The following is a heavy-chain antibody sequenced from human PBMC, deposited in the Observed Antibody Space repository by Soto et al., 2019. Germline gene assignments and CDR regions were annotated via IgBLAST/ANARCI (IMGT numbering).Heavy chain of an antibody. CDR2: ISGYSGNT. CDR1: GYTFTTYG. Sequence: ASVKVSCKASGYTFTTYGLSWVGQAPGQGLEWMGWISGYSGNTDYAKKFKGRVTMTTDTSTNTAYMELRTLSSDDTAVYYCATDSASSWYGDYDYWGQGTLVTVSS. J-gene: IGHJ4*02. CDR3: ATDSASSWYGDYDY. D-gene: IGHD6-13*01. V-gene: IGHV1-18*01.